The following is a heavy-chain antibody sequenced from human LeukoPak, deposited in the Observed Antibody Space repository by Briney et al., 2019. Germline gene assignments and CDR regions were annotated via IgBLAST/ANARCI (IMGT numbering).Heavy chain of an antibody. J-gene: IGHJ4*02. CDR2: INPNSGGT. CDR3: ARNYDIWGGGSDY. CDR1: GYTFTGYY. V-gene: IGHV1-2*02. Sequence: ASVKVSCKASGYTFTGYYMHWVRQAPGQGLEWMGWINPNSGGTNYAQKFQGRVTMTRDTSISTAYMKLSRLRSDDTAVYYCARNYDIWGGGSDYWGQGTLVTVSS. D-gene: IGHD3-9*01.